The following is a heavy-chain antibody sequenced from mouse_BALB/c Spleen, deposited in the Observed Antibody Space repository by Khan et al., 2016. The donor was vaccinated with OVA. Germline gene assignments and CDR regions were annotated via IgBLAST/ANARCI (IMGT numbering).Heavy chain of an antibody. V-gene: IGHV3-2*02. CDR3: ARSIMAN. Sequence: EVQLVESGPGLVKPSQSLSLTCTVTGYSITSDYAWNWIRQSPGNKLEWMGYISYSGSTSYNPSLKSRISITRDTSKNQFFLQLNSVTTEDTATYYCARSIMANWGQGTTLTVSS. CDR1: GYSITSDYA. J-gene: IGHJ2*01. CDR2: ISYSGST.